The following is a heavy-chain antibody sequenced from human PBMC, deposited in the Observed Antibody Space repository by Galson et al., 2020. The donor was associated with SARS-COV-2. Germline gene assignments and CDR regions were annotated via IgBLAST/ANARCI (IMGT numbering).Heavy chain of an antibody. CDR1: GGSFSGYY. CDR3: ARGSGSSTAGYYYYYYYMDV. J-gene: IGHJ6*03. CDR2: INHSGRT. V-gene: IGHV4-34*01. D-gene: IGHD6-13*01. Sequence: SETLSITCAVYGGSFSGYYWSWIRQPPGKGLEWIGEINHSGRTHYNTSLKSRVTISVDTSKNQFSLKLSSVTAADTAVYYCARGSGSSTAGYYYYYYYMDVWGKGTTVTISS.